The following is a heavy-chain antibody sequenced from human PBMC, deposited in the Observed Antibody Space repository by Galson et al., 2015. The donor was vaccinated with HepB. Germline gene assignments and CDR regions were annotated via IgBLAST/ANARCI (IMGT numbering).Heavy chain of an antibody. V-gene: IGHV1-18*04. D-gene: IGHD3-22*01. Sequence: SVKVSCKASGYTFTSYGISWVRQAPGQGLEWMGWISAYNGNTNYAQKLQGRVTMTTDTSTSTAYMELRSLRSDDTAVYYCARDQGDYYDSSGYPPYFDYWGQGTLVTVSS. J-gene: IGHJ4*02. CDR2: ISAYNGNT. CDR3: ARDQGDYYDSSGYPPYFDY. CDR1: GYTFTSYG.